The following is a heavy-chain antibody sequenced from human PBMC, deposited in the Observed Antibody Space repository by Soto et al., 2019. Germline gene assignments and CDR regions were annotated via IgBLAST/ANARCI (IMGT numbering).Heavy chain of an antibody. D-gene: IGHD3-22*01. CDR1: GFTFSDYG. Sequence: GGSLRLSCAASGFTFSDYGMHWVRQAPGKGPEWVSYISSSGSITYYADSVKGRFTISRDNARNSLYLQLNSLRAEDTAVYYCARDQGYYDSSGYFDYWGQGTLVTV. J-gene: IGHJ4*02. V-gene: IGHV3-48*01. CDR2: ISSSGSIT. CDR3: ARDQGYYDSSGYFDY.